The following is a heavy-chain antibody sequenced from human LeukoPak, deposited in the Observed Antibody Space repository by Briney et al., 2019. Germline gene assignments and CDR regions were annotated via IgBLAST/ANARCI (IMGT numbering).Heavy chain of an antibody. Sequence: GASVKVSCKASGYTFTSYAMHWVRQAPGQGLEWMGWISAYNGNTNYAQKLQGRVTMTTDTSTSTAYMELRSLRSDDTAVYYCARDLNILRYFDWLSYYYYYYGMDVWGQGTTVTVSS. J-gene: IGHJ6*02. CDR1: GYTFTSYA. CDR2: ISAYNGNT. V-gene: IGHV1-18*01. D-gene: IGHD3-9*01. CDR3: ARDLNILRYFDWLSYYYYYYGMDV.